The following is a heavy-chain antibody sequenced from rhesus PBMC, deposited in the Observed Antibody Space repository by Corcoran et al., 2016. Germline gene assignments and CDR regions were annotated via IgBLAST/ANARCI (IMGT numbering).Heavy chain of an antibody. CDR1: GGSISDYYY. CDR2: IYGKSASN. Sequence: QVQLQESGPGLVKPSETLSLTCAVSGGSISDYYYWNWIRQPPGKGLEWIGNIYGKSASNYNNPSLKSGATLSKDTSKDHFFLKLSSVTAADTAVYYCAHSYCSSTYCLDVWGPGVLVTVSS. D-gene: IGHD2-15*01. CDR3: AHSYCSSTYCLDV. J-gene: IGHJ5-1*01. V-gene: IGHV4S9*01.